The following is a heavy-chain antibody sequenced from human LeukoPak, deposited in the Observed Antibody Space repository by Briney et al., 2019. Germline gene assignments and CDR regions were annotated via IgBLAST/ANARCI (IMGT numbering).Heavy chain of an antibody. Sequence: GGSLRLSCAASGFTFSSYAMSWLRQAPGKGLEWVSALSGSGGSTYYADSVKGRFTITRDNSKATLYLQMNSLRAEDTAVYYCAKGSGIAVAGIGGSYFDYWGQGTLVTVSS. J-gene: IGHJ4*02. CDR1: GFTFSSYA. V-gene: IGHV3-23*01. CDR2: LSGSGGST. CDR3: AKGSGIAVAGIGGSYFDY. D-gene: IGHD6-19*01.